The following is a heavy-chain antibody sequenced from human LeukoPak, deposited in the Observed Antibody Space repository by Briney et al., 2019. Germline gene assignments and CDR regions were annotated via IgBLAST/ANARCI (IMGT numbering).Heavy chain of an antibody. CDR3: ARSGYCSGGSCYEPYYFDY. J-gene: IGHJ4*02. CDR1: GYSFTSYW. D-gene: IGHD2-15*01. V-gene: IGHV5-51*01. CDR2: IYPGDSDT. Sequence: GESLKISCKGSGYSFTSYWIGWVRPMPGKGLEWMGIIYPGDSDTRYSPSFQGQVTISADKSISTAYLQWSSLKASDTAMYYCARSGYCSGGSCYEPYYFDYWGQGTLVTVSS.